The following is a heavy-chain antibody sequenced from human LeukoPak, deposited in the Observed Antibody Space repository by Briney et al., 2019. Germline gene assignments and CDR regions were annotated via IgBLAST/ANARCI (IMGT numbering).Heavy chain of an antibody. CDR3: AKMIGRGYNDWDYFGY. D-gene: IGHD5-24*01. CDR2: ITDSGDST. Sequence: PGGSLRLSCAASGFTFSSQAMSWVRQAPGKGLEWVSVITDSGDSTNYADSVKGRFTISRDNSKNTLFLQINSLRAEDTAVYYCAKMIGRGYNDWDYFGYWGQGTLVTVS. CDR1: GFTFSSQA. J-gene: IGHJ4*02. V-gene: IGHV3-23*01.